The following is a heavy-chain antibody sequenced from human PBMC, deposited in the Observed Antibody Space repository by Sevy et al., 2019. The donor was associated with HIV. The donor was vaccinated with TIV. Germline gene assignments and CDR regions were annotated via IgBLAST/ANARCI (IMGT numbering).Heavy chain of an antibody. CDR3: ARGYYDFWSRYHRRDAFDI. Sequence: AAVKVSCTASGYTFTSYGISWVRQAPGQGLERMGWISAYNHNTNYPQKLQGRVTLTTDTSTSTAYMELRSLRSDDTAAYHCARGYYDFWSRYHRRDAFDIWGQGTPVTVSS. CDR2: ISAYNHNT. CDR1: GYTFTSYG. D-gene: IGHD3-3*01. J-gene: IGHJ3*02. V-gene: IGHV1-18*01.